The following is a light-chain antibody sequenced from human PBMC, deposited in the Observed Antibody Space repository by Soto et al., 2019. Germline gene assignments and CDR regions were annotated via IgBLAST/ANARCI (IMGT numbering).Light chain of an antibody. Sequence: QSVLTQPASVSGSPGQSIAISCTGTSSDIGGYNYVSWYQHHPDKAPKLIIYDVTNRPSGVSNRFSGSKSGNTASLTISGLQAEDEADYYCGSYTSSSSVVFGGGTKLTVL. J-gene: IGLJ2*01. CDR1: SSDIGGYNY. CDR3: GSYTSSSSVV. CDR2: DVT. V-gene: IGLV2-14*03.